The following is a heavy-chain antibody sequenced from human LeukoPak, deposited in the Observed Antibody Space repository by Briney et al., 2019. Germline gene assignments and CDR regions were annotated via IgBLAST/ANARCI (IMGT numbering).Heavy chain of an antibody. CDR3: ARGTLYRGWSYYLDF. V-gene: IGHV4-4*07. CDR2: IYTIGSP. J-gene: IGHJ4*02. Sequence: SETLSLTCTVSGGSISSYYWSWIRQPPGKGLEWIGRIYTIGSPKFNPCLKSRVTISVDTSKNQFYLKLASVTAADTAMYYCARGTLYRGWSYYLDFWGQGSQATVSS. D-gene: IGHD6-19*01. CDR1: GGSISSYY.